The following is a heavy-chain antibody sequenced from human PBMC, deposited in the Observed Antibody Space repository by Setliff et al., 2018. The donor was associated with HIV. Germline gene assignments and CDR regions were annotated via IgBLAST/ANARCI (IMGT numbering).Heavy chain of an antibody. CDR3: ARLSRWGTMTTLDF. V-gene: IGHV4-31*03. CDR2: IYYSGST. Sequence: SETLSLTCTVSGGSISSGGYYWSWIRQHPGKGLEWIGYIYYSGSTYYNPSLKSRATISVDTSKNQFSLTLSSVTAADTAVYFCARLSRWGTMTTLDFWGQGTLVTVSS. D-gene: IGHD4-4*01. J-gene: IGHJ4*02. CDR1: GGSISSGGYY.